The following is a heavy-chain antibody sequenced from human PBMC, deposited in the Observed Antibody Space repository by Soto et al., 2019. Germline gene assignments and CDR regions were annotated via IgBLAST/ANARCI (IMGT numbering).Heavy chain of an antibody. CDR3: ARAGFYDGSGIANPSSLFDY. CDR1: GGSISSYY. CDR2: IYYSGST. J-gene: IGHJ4*02. Sequence: PSETLSLTCTVSGGSISSYYWSWIRQPPGKGLEWIGYIYYSGSTNYNPSLKSRVTISVDTSKNQFSLKLSSVTAADTAVYYCARAGFYDGSGIANPSSLFDYWGQGNLVTFSS. V-gene: IGHV4-59*08. D-gene: IGHD3-10*01.